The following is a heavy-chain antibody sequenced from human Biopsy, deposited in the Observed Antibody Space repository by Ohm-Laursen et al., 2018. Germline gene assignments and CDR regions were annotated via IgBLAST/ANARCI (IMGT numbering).Heavy chain of an antibody. CDR2: SIPLFNPA. D-gene: IGHD3-22*01. CDR1: GGTFTNHA. Sequence: SVKVSCKASGGTFTNHAVGWVRQAPGQGLEWVGSSIPLFNPANYADKFQGRVTLTADKSTTTAYMELSSLRSEDTAIYYCARFPLGAYDDSGSYRAVEHWYFDLWGRGTLVTVSS. V-gene: IGHV1-69*06. CDR3: ARFPLGAYDDSGSYRAVEHWYFDL. J-gene: IGHJ2*01.